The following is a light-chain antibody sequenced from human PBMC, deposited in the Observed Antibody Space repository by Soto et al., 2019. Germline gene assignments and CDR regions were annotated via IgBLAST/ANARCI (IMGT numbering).Light chain of an antibody. J-gene: IGKJ2*01. CDR3: HQYGSSPLYT. Sequence: EIVLTQSPGTLSLSPGERATLSCKASQSVSSSYLAWYQQKPGQAPRLLIYGASSRATGIPDRFSGSGSETDFTLTISRLEPEDLAVYYCHQYGSSPLYTFGQGTKLEIK. CDR1: QSVSSSY. V-gene: IGKV3-20*01. CDR2: GAS.